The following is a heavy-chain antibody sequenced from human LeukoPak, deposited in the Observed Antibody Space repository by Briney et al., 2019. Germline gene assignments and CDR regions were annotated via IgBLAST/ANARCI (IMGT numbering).Heavy chain of an antibody. J-gene: IGHJ3*02. CDR3: ARDQGILGYDFWSGYLSQDAFDI. V-gene: IGHV7-4-1*02. CDR2: INTNTGNP. Sequence: ASVKVSCKASGYTFTSYAMNWVRQAPGQGLEWMGWINTNTGNPTYAQGFTGRFVFSLDTSVSTAYLQISSLKAEDTAVYYCARDQGILGYDFWSGYLSQDAFDIWGQGTMVTVSS. CDR1: GYTFTSYA. D-gene: IGHD3-3*01.